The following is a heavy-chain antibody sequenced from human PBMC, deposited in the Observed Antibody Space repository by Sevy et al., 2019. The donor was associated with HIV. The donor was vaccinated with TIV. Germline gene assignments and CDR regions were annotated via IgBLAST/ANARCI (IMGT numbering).Heavy chain of an antibody. CDR1: GYTFTTYY. V-gene: IGHV1-46*01. CDR3: ARDRDLSGSYLEYYYYAMDV. D-gene: IGHD1-26*01. Sequence: ASVKVSCKASGYTFTTYYIHWVRQAPGQGLDWMGLIDPSGSTRYAQKFQGRVSMTGDTSTTTLYMELSSLTSEDTAVYYCARDRDLSGSYLEYYYYAMDVWGQGTTVTVSS. J-gene: IGHJ6*02. CDR2: IDPSGST.